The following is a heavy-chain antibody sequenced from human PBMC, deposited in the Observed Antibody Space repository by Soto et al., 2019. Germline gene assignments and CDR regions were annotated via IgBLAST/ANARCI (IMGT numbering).Heavy chain of an antibody. D-gene: IGHD2-21*02. V-gene: IGHV6-1*01. CDR1: GDSVSSNSAA. CDR2: TYYRSKWYN. J-gene: IGHJ3*02. Sequence: PSQTLSLTCAISGDSVSSNSAALHLIRQSPSRGLEWLGRTYYRSKWYNDYAVSVKSRITINPDTSKNQCSLQLNSVTPEDTAVYYCARDYCGGDCYIDAFDIWGQGTMVTVSS. CDR3: ARDYCGGDCYIDAFDI.